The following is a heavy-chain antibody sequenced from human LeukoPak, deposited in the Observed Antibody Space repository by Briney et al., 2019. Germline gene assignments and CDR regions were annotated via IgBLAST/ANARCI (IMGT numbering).Heavy chain of an antibody. CDR2: IYTSGST. V-gene: IGHV4-4*07. CDR3: AREYSSGWYAGYGMDV. D-gene: IGHD6-19*01. J-gene: IGHJ6*02. CDR1: GGSISSYY. Sequence: PSETLSLTCTVSGGSISSYYWSWIRQPAGKGLEWIGRIYTSGSTNYNPSLKSRVTMSVDTSKNQFSLKLSSVTAADTAVYYCAREYSSGWYAGYGMDVWGQGTTVTVPS.